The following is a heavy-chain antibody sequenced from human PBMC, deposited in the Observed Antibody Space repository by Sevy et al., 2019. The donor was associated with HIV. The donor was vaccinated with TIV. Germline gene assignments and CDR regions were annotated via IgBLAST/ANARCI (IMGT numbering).Heavy chain of an antibody. D-gene: IGHD3-3*01. CDR2: IKHSGST. CDR3: ARVRGVFWSGYYTFYYYYGMDV. J-gene: IGHJ6*02. Sequence: SETLSLTCAVYGGSFSGYYWSWIRQPPGKGLEWIGGIKHSGSTNYNPSLKSRGTISVDTSKNQLSLKLSSVTAADTAVDYCARVRGVFWSGYYTFYYYYGMDVWGQGTTVTVSS. CDR1: GGSFSGYY. V-gene: IGHV4-34*01.